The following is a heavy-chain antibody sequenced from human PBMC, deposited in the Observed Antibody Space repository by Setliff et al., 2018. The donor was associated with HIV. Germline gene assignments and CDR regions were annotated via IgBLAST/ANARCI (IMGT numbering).Heavy chain of an antibody. D-gene: IGHD1-26*01. CDR1: GYTFTDFY. CDR2: INPNSGGT. V-gene: IGHV1-2*06. J-gene: IGHJ4*02. Sequence: GASVKVSCKTFGYTFTDFYVHWVRQVPGQGLEWMGRINPNSGGTNYAHNFQDRVTMTRDTSINTAYMELNILTSDDRAIYYCAREGIGSFTLFEYWGQGTLVTGSS. CDR3: AREGIGSFTLFEY.